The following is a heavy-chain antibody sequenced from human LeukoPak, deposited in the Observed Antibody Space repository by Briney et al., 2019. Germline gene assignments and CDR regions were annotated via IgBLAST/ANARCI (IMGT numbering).Heavy chain of an antibody. CDR3: AKDHSNALRRFGELIRTTRDGYFDY. D-gene: IGHD3-10*01. J-gene: IGHJ4*02. CDR2: IRYDGSNK. Sequence: GGSLRLSCAASGFIFSNYAMHWVRQAPGKGLEWVAFIRYDGSNKFYADSVKGRFTIHRDNSKHTLYLQMNSLRDEDTAVYYCAKDHSNALRRFGELIRTTRDGYFDYWGQGTLVTVSS. V-gene: IGHV3-30*02. CDR1: GFIFSNYA.